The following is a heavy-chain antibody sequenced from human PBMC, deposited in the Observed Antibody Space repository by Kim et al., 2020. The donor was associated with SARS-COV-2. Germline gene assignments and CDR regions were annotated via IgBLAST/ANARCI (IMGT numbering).Heavy chain of an antibody. CDR2: ISSSSSYI. D-gene: IGHD1-26*01. J-gene: IGHJ4*02. V-gene: IGHV3-21*01. CDR3: ARECGSGELLYAETDY. Sequence: GGSLRLSCAASGFTFSSYSMNWVRQAPGKGLEWVSSISSSSSYIYYADSVKGRFTISRDNAKNSLYLQMNSLRAEDTAVYYCARECGSGELLYAETDYWGQGTLVTVSS. CDR1: GFTFSSYS.